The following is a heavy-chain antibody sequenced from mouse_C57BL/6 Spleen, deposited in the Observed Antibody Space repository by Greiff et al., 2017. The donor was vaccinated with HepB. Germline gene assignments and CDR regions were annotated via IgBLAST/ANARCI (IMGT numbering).Heavy chain of an antibody. CDR3: ASGDEGPN. V-gene: IGHV1-61*01. J-gene: IGHJ3*01. Sequence: VKQRPGQGLEWIGNIYPSDSETHYNQKFKDKATLTVDKSSSTAYMQLSSLTSEDSAVYYCASGDEGPNWGQGTLVTVSA. CDR2: IYPSDSET.